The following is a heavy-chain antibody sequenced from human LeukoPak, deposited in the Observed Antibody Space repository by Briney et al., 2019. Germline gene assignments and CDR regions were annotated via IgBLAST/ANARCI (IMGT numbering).Heavy chain of an antibody. V-gene: IGHV1-18*01. CDR2: INPYNGNT. J-gene: IGHJ4*02. Sequence: ASVKVSCKVSGYTFTTYAISWVRQAPGQGLEWMGWINPYNGNTDYARKLQGRVTMTTDASTSTAYMELTSLRSDDTALYYCARPATTVTSPFDYWGQGTLVTVSS. D-gene: IGHD4-17*01. CDR1: GYTFTTYA. CDR3: ARPATTVTSPFDY.